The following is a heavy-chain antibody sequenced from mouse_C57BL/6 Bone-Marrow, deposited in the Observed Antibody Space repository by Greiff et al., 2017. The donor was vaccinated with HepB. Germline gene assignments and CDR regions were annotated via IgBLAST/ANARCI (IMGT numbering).Heavy chain of an antibody. CDR1: GYTFTSYW. D-gene: IGHD1-1*01. V-gene: IGHV1-50*01. CDR2: IDPSDSYT. CDR3: ARDGNGFAY. Sequence: LKQPGAELVKPGASVKLSCKASGYTFTSYWMQWVKQRPGQGLEWIGEIDPSDSYTNYNQKFKGKATLTVDTSSSTAYMQLSSLTSEDSAVYYCARDGNGFAYWGQGTLVTVSA. J-gene: IGHJ3*01.